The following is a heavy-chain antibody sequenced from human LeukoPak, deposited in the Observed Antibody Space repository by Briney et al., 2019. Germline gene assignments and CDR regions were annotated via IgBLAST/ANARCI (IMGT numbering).Heavy chain of an antibody. Sequence: GASVKVSCKASGYTFTSYCMYWVRQAPGQGLEWMGIINPSGGSTSYAQKFQDKITMTRDTSTSTVYMELSSLRSEDTAVYYCARAGGSEYFQHWGQGTLVTVSS. CDR2: INPSGGST. V-gene: IGHV1-46*01. J-gene: IGHJ1*01. CDR1: GYTFTSYC. D-gene: IGHD3-10*01. CDR3: ARAGGSEYFQH.